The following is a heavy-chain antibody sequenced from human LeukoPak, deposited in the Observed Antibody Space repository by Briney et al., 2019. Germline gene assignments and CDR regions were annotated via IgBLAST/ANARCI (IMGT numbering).Heavy chain of an antibody. CDR1: GFSLGGNW. Sequence: GGSLRLSCAASGFSLGGNWMSWVRQAPGKGLEYVSAISSNGGSTYYANSVKGRFTISRDNSKNTLYLQMGSLRAEDMAVYYCARVRRNYDFWSGSVDYWGQGTLVTVSS. J-gene: IGHJ4*02. CDR2: ISSNGGST. D-gene: IGHD3-3*01. CDR3: ARVRRNYDFWSGSVDY. V-gene: IGHV3-64*01.